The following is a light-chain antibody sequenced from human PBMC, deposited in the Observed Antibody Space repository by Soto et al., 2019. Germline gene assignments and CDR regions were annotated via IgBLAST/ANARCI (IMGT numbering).Light chain of an antibody. CDR1: QNIWKS. CDR2: ASS. J-gene: IGKJ1*01. V-gene: IGKV1-39*01. CDR3: QQTYGSTWT. Sequence: DIQLTQSPSSLSASVGDRVTITCRASQNIWKSLNWYYQAPGKAPKLLIYASSRLQSGVPSRFRFSQSGTDFNLTISSLQPEDFATYFCQQTYGSTWTFCQGTKVEIK.